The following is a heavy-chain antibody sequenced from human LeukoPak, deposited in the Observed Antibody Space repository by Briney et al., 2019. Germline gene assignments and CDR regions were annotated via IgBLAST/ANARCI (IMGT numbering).Heavy chain of an antibody. Sequence: ASVKVSCKASGYTFTSYGFSWVRQAPGQGLEWMGWISAYNGNTNYAQKLQGRVTMTTDTSTSTAYMELRSLRSDDTAVYYCAREYCSGGSCWHYYYYGMDVWGQGTTVTVSS. J-gene: IGHJ6*02. D-gene: IGHD2-15*01. CDR1: GYTFTSYG. CDR3: AREYCSGGSCWHYYYYGMDV. CDR2: ISAYNGNT. V-gene: IGHV1-18*01.